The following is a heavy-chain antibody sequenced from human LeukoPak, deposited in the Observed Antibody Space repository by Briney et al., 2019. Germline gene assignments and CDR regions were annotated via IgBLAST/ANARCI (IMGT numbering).Heavy chain of an antibody. Sequence: PSETLSLTCTVSGGAISSYYWSWIRQPPGKGLEWIGYIYYSGSTNYNPSLKSRVTISVDTSKNQFSLKLSSVPAADTAVYYCARGGGYSGYDPFDCWGQGTLVTVSS. CDR2: IYYSGST. V-gene: IGHV4-59*08. CDR3: ARGGGYSGYDPFDC. J-gene: IGHJ4*02. CDR1: GGAISSYY. D-gene: IGHD5-12*01.